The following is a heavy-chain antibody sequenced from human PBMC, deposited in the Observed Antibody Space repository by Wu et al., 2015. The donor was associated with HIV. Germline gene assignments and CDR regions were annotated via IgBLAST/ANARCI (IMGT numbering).Heavy chain of an antibody. CDR2: IIPIFGTA. Sequence: QVQLVQSGAEVKKPGSSVKVSCKASGGTFSSYAISWVRQAPGQGLEWMGGIIPIFGTANYAQKFQGRVTITTDESTSTAYMELSSLRSEDTAVYYCARDPGTTGTTGEDAFDIVGPRDKWSPSL. CDR3: ARDPGTTGTTGEDAFDI. J-gene: IGHJ3*02. CDR1: GGTFSSYA. D-gene: IGHD1-1*01. V-gene: IGHV1-69*05.